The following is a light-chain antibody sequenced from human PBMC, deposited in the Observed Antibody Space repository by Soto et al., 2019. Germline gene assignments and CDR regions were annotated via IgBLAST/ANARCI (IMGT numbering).Light chain of an antibody. CDR2: AAS. CDR3: LQHNTYPRT. J-gene: IGKJ1*01. CDR1: QGISSY. Sequence: DIQLTHSPSFLSASVGDRVAMTCRASQGISSYLAWYQQKPAKAPKRLIYAASSLQSGVPSRFSGSGSGTEFTLTISSLQPEDSATYFCLQHNTYPRTFGQGTKVDI. V-gene: IGKV1-9*01.